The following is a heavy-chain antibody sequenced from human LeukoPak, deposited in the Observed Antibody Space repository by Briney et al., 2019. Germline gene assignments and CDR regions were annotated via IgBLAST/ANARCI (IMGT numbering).Heavy chain of an antibody. CDR3: ARSGSGSYGPVDY. V-gene: IGHV4-59*01. CDR1: GGSISSYY. CDR2: IYYRGNT. D-gene: IGHD3-10*01. J-gene: IGHJ4*02. Sequence: SETLSLTCTVSGGSISSYYWSWIRQSPGKGLEWIGYIYYRGNTNYNPSLKSQVTIFLDTSKNQFSLKLSSVIAADTAVYYCARSGSGSYGPVDYWGQGTLVTVSS.